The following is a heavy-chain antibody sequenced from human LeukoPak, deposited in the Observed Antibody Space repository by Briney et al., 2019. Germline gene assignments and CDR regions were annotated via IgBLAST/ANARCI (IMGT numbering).Heavy chain of an antibody. CDR3: AGGYSGYDYGHYYGMDV. Sequence: ASVKVSCKASGYTFTSYGISWVRQAPGQGLEWMGWISAYNGNTNYAQKLQGRVTMTTDTSTSTAYMELRSLRSDDTAAYYCAGGYSGYDYGHYYGMDVWGQGTTVTVSS. CDR2: ISAYNGNT. D-gene: IGHD5-12*01. J-gene: IGHJ6*02. CDR1: GYTFTSYG. V-gene: IGHV1-18*01.